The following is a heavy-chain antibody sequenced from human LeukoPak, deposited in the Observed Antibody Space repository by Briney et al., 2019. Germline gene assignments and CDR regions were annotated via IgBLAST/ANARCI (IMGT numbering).Heavy chain of an antibody. CDR2: INHSGST. J-gene: IGHJ3*02. CDR1: GGSSSGYY. D-gene: IGHD3-10*01. CDR3: ARGNYYGSGTLGAFDI. Sequence: PSETLSLICAVYGGSSSGYYWSWIRQPPGKGLEWIGEINHSGSTNYIPPLKSRVTISVDTSKNQFSLKLSSVTAADTAVYYCARGNYYGSGTLGAFDIWGQGTMVTVSS. V-gene: IGHV4-34*01.